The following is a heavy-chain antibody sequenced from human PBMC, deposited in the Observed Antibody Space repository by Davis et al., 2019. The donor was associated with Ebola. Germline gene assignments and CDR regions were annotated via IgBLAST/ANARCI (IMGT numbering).Heavy chain of an antibody. Sequence: ASVKVSCKASGYTFTNYGISWVRQAPGQGLEWMGWISAYNGNTNYAQKLQGRVTMPTDTSTSTAYMELRSLRSDDTAVYYCARGRGVVALYYGMDVWGQGTRSPSP. CDR2: ISAYNGNT. CDR3: ARGRGVVALYYGMDV. D-gene: IGHD2-2*01. CDR1: GYTFTNYG. J-gene: IGHJ6*02. V-gene: IGHV1-18*01.